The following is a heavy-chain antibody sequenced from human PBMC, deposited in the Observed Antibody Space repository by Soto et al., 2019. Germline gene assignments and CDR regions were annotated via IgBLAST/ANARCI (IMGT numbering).Heavy chain of an antibody. Sequence: GGSLRLSCAASGFTFTSYGMHWVRQAPGKGLEWVAVISYDGSNKYYADSVKGRFTISRDNSKNTLDLQMNSLRVEDTALYFCAKEAGWGCSSIICYTWFDTWGQGT. D-gene: IGHD2-2*02. CDR1: GFTFTSYG. J-gene: IGHJ5*02. V-gene: IGHV3-30*18. CDR3: AKEAGWGCSSIICYTWFDT. CDR2: ISYDGSNK.